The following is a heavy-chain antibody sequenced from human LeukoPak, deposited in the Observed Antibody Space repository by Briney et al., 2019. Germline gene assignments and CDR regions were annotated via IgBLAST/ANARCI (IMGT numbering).Heavy chain of an antibody. CDR1: ENTFTSFE. CDR2: MNPNSGKT. Sequence: GASVKVSCKASENTFTSFEFNWVRQATGQGLEWMGWMNPNSGKTGYAQDFQGRVTMTRDTSISTAYMELSSLRSEDTAVYYCARGLDHYDTSDYPILRHWGQGTLVTVSS. V-gene: IGHV1-8*01. D-gene: IGHD3-22*01. CDR3: ARGLDHYDTSDYPILRH. J-gene: IGHJ4*02.